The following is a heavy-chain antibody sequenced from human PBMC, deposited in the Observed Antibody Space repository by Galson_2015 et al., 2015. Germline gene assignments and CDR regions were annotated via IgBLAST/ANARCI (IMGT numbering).Heavy chain of an antibody. V-gene: IGHV3-23*01. CDR1: GFTFSNSA. CDR2: ISGSGDST. D-gene: IGHD2-2*01. CDR3: AKAYIVVIPDAAYDC. J-gene: IGHJ4*02. Sequence: SLRLSCAASGFTFSNSAMSWVRQAPGKGLEWASGISGSGDSTYYAGAVKGRFTISRDNSKNTLYLQMDSLRAEDTAIYYCAKAYIVVIPDAAYDCWGQGALVTVSS.